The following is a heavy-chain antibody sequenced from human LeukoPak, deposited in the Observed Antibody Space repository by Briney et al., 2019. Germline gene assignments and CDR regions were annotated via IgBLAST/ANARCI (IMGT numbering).Heavy chain of an antibody. V-gene: IGHV4-59*01. D-gene: IGHD3-3*01. CDR2: IYYSGST. CDR3: ARVWDRYDFWSGYSNWFDT. CDR1: GGSISSYY. Sequence: SETLSLTCTVSGGSISSYYWSWIRQPPGKGLEWIGYIYYSGSTNYNPSLKSRVTISVDTSKNQFSLKLSSVTAADTAVYYCARVWDRYDFWSGYSNWFDTWGQGTLVTVSS. J-gene: IGHJ5*02.